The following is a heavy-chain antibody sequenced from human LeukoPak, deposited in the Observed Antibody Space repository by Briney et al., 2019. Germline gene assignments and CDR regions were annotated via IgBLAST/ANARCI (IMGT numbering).Heavy chain of an antibody. V-gene: IGHV3-11*01. CDR1: GFTFSDYY. CDR2: ISSSGSTI. CDR3: ARAGRYCSSTSCSGALDY. D-gene: IGHD2-2*01. Sequence: GGPLRLSCAASGFTFSDYYMSWIRQAPGKGLEWVSYISSSGSTIYYADSVKGRFTISRDNAKNSLYLQMNSLRAEDTAVYYCARAGRYCSSTSCSGALDYWGQGTLVTVSS. J-gene: IGHJ4*02.